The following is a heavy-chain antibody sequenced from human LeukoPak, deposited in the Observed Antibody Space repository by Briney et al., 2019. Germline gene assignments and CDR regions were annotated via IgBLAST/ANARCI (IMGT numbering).Heavy chain of an antibody. Sequence: PGGSLRLSCTALDFTVSSNYMSWVRQAPGKGLEWGSVIYSGGSTYYADSVKGRFTISRDNSKNTLYLQMNRLRAEDTAVYYCARDVHSSSWYNWFDPWGQGTLVTVSS. D-gene: IGHD6-13*01. CDR2: IYSGGST. J-gene: IGHJ5*02. V-gene: IGHV3-53*01. CDR1: DFTVSSNY. CDR3: ARDVHSSSWYNWFDP.